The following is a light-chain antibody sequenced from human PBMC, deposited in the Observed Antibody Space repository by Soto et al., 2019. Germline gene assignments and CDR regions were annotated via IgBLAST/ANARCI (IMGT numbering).Light chain of an antibody. CDR1: SSDVGGYNY. CDR3: NSYTSKSTGV. CDR2: EVS. V-gene: IGLV2-14*01. J-gene: IGLJ1*01. Sequence: QSALTQPASVSGSPGQSITISFTGTSSDVGGYNYVSWYQQHPGKAPKLIIYEVSNRPSGVSNRFSGSKSGNTASLTISGLQAEDEADYYCNSYTSKSTGVFGTGPKVTVL.